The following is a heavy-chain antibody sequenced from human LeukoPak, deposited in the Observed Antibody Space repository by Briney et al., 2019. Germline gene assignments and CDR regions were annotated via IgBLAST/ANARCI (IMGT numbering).Heavy chain of an antibody. CDR2: INSDGSTT. V-gene: IGHV3-74*01. Sequence: GGSLRLSCAASGFTFSSYWMNWVRQVPGKGLVWVSRINSDGSTTRYADSVKGRFTISRDNAKNSLYLQMNSLRAEDSAVYYCARHTSGRWYFDYWGQGTLVTVSS. D-gene: IGHD1-26*01. CDR1: GFTFSSYW. CDR3: ARHTSGRWYFDY. J-gene: IGHJ4*02.